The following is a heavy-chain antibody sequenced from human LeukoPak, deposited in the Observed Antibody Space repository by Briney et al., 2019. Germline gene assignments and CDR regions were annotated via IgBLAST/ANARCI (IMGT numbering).Heavy chain of an antibody. V-gene: IGHV3-30*03. CDR1: GFTFSHYG. CDR3: AREEDYYGSGSYVDY. Sequence: GGSLRLSCAASGFTFSHYGMHWVRQAPGKGLEWVAVISYDGSNKYYADSVKGRFTISRDNSKNTLYLQMNSLRAEDTAVYYCAREEDYYGSGSYVDYWGQGTLVTVSS. J-gene: IGHJ4*02. CDR2: ISYDGSNK. D-gene: IGHD3-10*01.